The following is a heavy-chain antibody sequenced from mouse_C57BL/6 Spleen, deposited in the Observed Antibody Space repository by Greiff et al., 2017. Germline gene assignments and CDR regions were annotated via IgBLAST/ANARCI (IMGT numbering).Heavy chain of an antibody. V-gene: IGHV1-55*01. D-gene: IGHD1-1*01. CDR2: IYPGSGST. Sequence: QVQLQQPGAELVKPGASVKMSCKASGYTFTSYWITWVKQRPGQGLEWIGDIYPGSGSTNYNEKFKSKATLTVDKSSSTAYMQLSSLTSEDSAVYYCARYHYYGSSWYFDVWGTGTTVTVSS. CDR1: GYTFTSYW. J-gene: IGHJ1*03. CDR3: ARYHYYGSSWYFDV.